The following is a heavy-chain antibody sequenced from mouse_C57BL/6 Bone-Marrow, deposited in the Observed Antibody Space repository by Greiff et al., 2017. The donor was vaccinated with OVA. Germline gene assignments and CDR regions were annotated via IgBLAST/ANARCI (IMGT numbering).Heavy chain of an antibody. D-gene: IGHD2-1*01. Sequence: QVQLQQSGTELVKPGASVKLSCKASGYTFTSYWMHWVKQRPGQGLEWIGNINPSNGGTNYNEKFKSKATLTVDKSSSTAYMQLSSLTSEDSAVYYCARGNGNYDYAMDYWGQGTSVTVSS. J-gene: IGHJ4*01. CDR3: ARGNGNYDYAMDY. CDR1: GYTFTSYW. V-gene: IGHV1-53*01. CDR2: INPSNGGT.